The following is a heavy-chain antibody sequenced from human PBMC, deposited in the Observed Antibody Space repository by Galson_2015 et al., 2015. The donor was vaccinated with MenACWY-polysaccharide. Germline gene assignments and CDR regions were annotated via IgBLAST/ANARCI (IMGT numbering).Heavy chain of an antibody. Sequence: SLRLSCAASGFTFSGFWMSWVRQAPGKGLEWVANIKQDGSEKYYVDSVKGRFTISRDNAKNSLYLQMNSLRAEDTAVYYCARYRDSSGRRFDYWGQGTLATVSS. V-gene: IGHV3-7*01. D-gene: IGHD6-19*01. J-gene: IGHJ4*02. CDR2: IKQDGSEK. CDR1: GFTFSGFW. CDR3: ARYRDSSGRRFDY.